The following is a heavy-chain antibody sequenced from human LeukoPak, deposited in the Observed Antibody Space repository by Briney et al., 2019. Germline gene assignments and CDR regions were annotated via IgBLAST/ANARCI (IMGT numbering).Heavy chain of an antibody. CDR1: GGSISSSSYY. V-gene: IGHV4-39*01. CDR3: ARHPIKGLRYYYDSSGYYAP. J-gene: IGHJ5*02. Sequence: SETLSLTCTVSGGSISSSSYYWGWIRQPPGEGLEWIGEINHSGSTNYNPSLKSRVTISVDTSKNQFSLKLSSVTAADTAVYYCARHPIKGLRYYYDSSGYYAPWGQGTLVTVSS. CDR2: INHSGST. D-gene: IGHD3-22*01.